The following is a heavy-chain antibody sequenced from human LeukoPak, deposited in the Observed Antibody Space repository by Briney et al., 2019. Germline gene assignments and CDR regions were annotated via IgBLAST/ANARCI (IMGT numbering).Heavy chain of an antibody. CDR3: ARDAPPTL. Sequence: PGGSLRLSCAASGFTFSSYAMHWVRQAPGKGLEWVAVISYDGSNKYYADSVKGRFTISRDNSKNTLYLQMNSLRAEDTAVYYCARDAPPTLGGQGTLVTVSS. CDR1: GFTFSSYA. J-gene: IGHJ4*02. V-gene: IGHV3-30-3*01. CDR2: ISYDGSNK.